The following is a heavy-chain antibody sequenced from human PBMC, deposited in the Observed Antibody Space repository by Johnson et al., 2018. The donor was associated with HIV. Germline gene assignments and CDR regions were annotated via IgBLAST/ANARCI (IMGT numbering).Heavy chain of an antibody. D-gene: IGHD6-6*01. CDR1: GFTFSAYE. V-gene: IGHV3-13*01. J-gene: IGHJ3*02. CDR2: IDTTGAT. Sequence: VQLVESGGGSLQPGGSLRLSCAASGFTFSAYEMHWVRQSPGKGLEWVSSIDTTGATYYQDSVKGRCTISRDNSKNTLYLQMNSLRAEDTAVYYCARDLGGGYSSSSYAFDIWGQGTMVTVSS. CDR3: ARDLGGGYSSSSYAFDI.